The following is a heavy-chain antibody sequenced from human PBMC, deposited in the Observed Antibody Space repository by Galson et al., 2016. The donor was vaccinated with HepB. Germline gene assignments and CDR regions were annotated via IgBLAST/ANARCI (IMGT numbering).Heavy chain of an antibody. CDR3: AREIPAAGHFDY. J-gene: IGHJ4*02. CDR1: GGSISGSY. V-gene: IGHV4-59*01. CDR2: IHYSGNT. Sequence: ETLSLTCTVSGGSISGSYWSWIRQPPGKRLEWIGYIHYSGNTRYNPSLASLRSRVTMSVDTSENQFSLKLTSVTAADTAVYYCAREIPAAGHFDYWGQGILVTVSS. D-gene: IGHD6-25*01.